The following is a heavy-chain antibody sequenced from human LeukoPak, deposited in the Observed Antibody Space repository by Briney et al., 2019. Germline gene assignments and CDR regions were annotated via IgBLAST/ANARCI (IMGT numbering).Heavy chain of an antibody. V-gene: IGHV1-2*02. CDR2: INPNSGGT. Sequence: ASVKVSCKASGYTFAGYYIHWVRQAPGQGLEWMGWINPNSGGTNYAQQFQDRVTMTRDTSISTAYMVLSSLTYDDTAVYYCARDAIAVAGLGGYWGQGTLVTVSS. CDR3: ARDAIAVAGLGGY. J-gene: IGHJ4*02. D-gene: IGHD6-19*01. CDR1: GYTFAGYY.